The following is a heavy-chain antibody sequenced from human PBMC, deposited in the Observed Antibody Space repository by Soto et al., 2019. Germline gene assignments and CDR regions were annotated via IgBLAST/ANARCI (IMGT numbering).Heavy chain of an antibody. V-gene: IGHV3-33*01. CDR2: IWYDGNNK. Sequence: QVQLVESGGGVVQPGRSLRLSCAASGFTFSSYSMHWVRQAPGKGLEWVAVIWYDGNNKYYADSVKGRFTISRDNSTNTMALQMNSLRAADTAVYFCARGDQIVEVQARQFDLWGRGTLVTVSS. CDR3: ARGDQIVEVQARQFDL. D-gene: IGHD2-2*01. J-gene: IGHJ2*01. CDR1: GFTFSSYS.